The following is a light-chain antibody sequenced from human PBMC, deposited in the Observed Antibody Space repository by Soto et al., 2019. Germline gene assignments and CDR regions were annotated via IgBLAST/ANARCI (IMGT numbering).Light chain of an antibody. CDR3: QQYNSYSQT. CDR2: DAS. J-gene: IGKJ1*01. Sequence: DIQMTQSPSSVSASVGDRVTITFRASQGISSWLAWYQQKPGKAPKLLIYDASSLESGVPSRFSGSGSGTEFTLTISSLQPDDFATYYCQQYNSYSQTFGQGTKVDIK. CDR1: QGISSW. V-gene: IGKV1-5*01.